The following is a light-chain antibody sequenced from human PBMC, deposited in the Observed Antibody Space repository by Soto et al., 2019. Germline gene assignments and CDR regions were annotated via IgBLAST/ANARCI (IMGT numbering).Light chain of an antibody. Sequence: DLQLHPSPPNLSASVGARGIITYRASQSINRWLAWYQQKPGKAPKLLIYDVSSLESGVPSRFSGSGSVTEFTLTISSLQPDDFAPYYCQQANTFWRFGHGTKVDI. V-gene: IGKV1-5*01. CDR3: QQANTFWR. CDR2: DVS. J-gene: IGKJ1*01. CDR1: QSINRW.